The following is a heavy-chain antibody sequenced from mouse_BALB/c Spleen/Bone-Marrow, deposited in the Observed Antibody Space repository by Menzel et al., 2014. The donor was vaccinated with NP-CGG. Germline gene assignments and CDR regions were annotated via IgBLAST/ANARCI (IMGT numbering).Heavy chain of an antibody. CDR2: IYPGDGDT. D-gene: IGHD1-1*01. Sequence: QVQLQQSGAELVRPGSSVKISYKASGYAFSSYWMNWVKQRPGQGLEWIGQIYPGDGDTNYNGKFKGKATLTADKSSSTAYMQLSSLTSEDSAVYFCARRITTVVAPYVMDYWGQGTSVTVSS. CDR3: ARRITTVVAPYVMDY. V-gene: IGHV1-80*01. CDR1: GYAFSSYW. J-gene: IGHJ4*01.